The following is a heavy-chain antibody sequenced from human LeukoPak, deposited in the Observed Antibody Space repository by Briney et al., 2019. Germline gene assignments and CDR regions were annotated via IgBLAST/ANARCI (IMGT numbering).Heavy chain of an antibody. D-gene: IGHD1-26*01. CDR1: GGSISSSSYY. Sequence: PSETLSLTCTVSGGSISSSSYYWGWIRQPPGKGQEWIGSIYYSGSTYYNPSLKSRVTMSVDTSKNQFSLKLSSVTAADTAVYYCARDGAPSLKWELGQQGYFDLWGRGTLVTVSS. J-gene: IGHJ2*01. CDR3: ARDGAPSLKWELGQQGYFDL. V-gene: IGHV4-39*07. CDR2: IYYSGST.